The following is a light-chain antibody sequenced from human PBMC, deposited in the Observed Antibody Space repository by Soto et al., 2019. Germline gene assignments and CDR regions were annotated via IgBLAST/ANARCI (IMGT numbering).Light chain of an antibody. CDR1: QSVSSSY. CDR3: QQYGSSPLT. J-gene: IGKJ4*01. V-gene: IGKV3-20*01. Sequence: EIVLTQSPGTLSLSTGERATLSCRASQSVSSSYLGWYQQKPGQAPRLLISGASSRATGIPDRFSGSGSGTDFTLNISRLEPEDFAVYYSQQYGSSPLTFGGGTKVEIK. CDR2: GAS.